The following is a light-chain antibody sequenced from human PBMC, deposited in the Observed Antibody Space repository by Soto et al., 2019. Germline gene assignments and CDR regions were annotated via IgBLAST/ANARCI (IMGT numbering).Light chain of an antibody. CDR3: QQYDNWPWT. CDR2: GAS. Sequence: EIVLTQSPATLSVSPGERATLSCRASQSVRSHLAWYQQKPGQAPRLLIQGASTRATGTPARFSGSQSGTEFTLTISSLQSEDFAVYYCQQYDNWPWTFGQGTKVEIK. J-gene: IGKJ1*01. CDR1: QSVRSH. V-gene: IGKV3-15*01.